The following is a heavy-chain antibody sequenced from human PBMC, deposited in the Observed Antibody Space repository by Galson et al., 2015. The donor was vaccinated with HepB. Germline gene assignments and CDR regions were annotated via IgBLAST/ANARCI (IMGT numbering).Heavy chain of an antibody. CDR1: GYSLTSYW. J-gene: IGHJ4*02. CDR3: ARRDRSYSGSYYYFDY. Sequence: QSGAEVKKPGESLKISCKGSGYSLTSYWIGWVRQMPGKGLEWMGIIYPGDSDTRYSPSFQGQVTISADKSISTAYLQWSSLKASDTAMYYCARRDRSYSGSYYYFDYWGQGTLVTVSS. CDR2: IYPGDSDT. V-gene: IGHV5-51*01. D-gene: IGHD1-26*01.